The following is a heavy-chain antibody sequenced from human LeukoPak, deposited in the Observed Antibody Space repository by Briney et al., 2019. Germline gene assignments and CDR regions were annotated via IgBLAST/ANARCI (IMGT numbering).Heavy chain of an antibody. Sequence: SQTLSLTCTVSGGSVNNGPYYWSWIRQHPDKGLEWIGYISYTGGTYYNPSLESRVSMSVDTSKNQFSLKLSSVTAADTAMYYCARIIVGASFDYWGQGTLVTVSS. CDR2: ISYTGGT. J-gene: IGHJ4*02. D-gene: IGHD1-26*01. V-gene: IGHV4-31*03. CDR1: GGSVNNGPYY. CDR3: ARIIVGASFDY.